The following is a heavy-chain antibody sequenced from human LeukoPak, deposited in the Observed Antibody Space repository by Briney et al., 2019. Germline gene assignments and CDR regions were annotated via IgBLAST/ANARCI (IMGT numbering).Heavy chain of an antibody. V-gene: IGHV1-69*05. CDR1: GGTFSSYA. CDR2: IIPIFGTA. CDR3: ARGLVRTYDFWSGYWGRYYYYMDV. Sequence: SVKVSCKASGGTFSSYAISWVRQAPGQGLEWMGGIIPIFGTANYAQKFQGRVTITTDESTSTAYMELSSLRSEDTAVYYCARGLVRTYDFWSGYWGRYYYYMDVWGKGTTVTVSS. J-gene: IGHJ6*03. D-gene: IGHD3-3*01.